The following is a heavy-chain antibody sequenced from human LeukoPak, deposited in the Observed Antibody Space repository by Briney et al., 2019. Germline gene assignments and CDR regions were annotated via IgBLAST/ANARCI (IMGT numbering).Heavy chain of an antibody. V-gene: IGHV1-69*13. D-gene: IGHD5-12*01. J-gene: IGHJ6*02. CDR1: GGTFSSYA. CDR2: IIPIFGTA. Sequence: ASVKVSCKASGGTFSSYAISRVRQAPGQGLEWMGGIIPIFGTANYAQKFQGRVTITADESTSTAYMELSSLRSEDTAVYYCAGGPGYSGYDSPYYYGMDVWGQGTTVTVSS. CDR3: AGGPGYSGYDSPYYYGMDV.